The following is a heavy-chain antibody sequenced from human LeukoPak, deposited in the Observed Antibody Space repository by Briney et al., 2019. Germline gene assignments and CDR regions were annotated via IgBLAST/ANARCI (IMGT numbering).Heavy chain of an antibody. Sequence: GASVKVSCKASGYTFTSYDINWVRQATGQGLEWMGWMNPNSGNTGYAQKFQGRVTMTRNTSISTAYMELSSLRSEDTAVYYCARLYGGSYYYYYGMDVWGQGTTVTVSS. CDR1: GYTFTSYD. J-gene: IGHJ6*02. V-gene: IGHV1-8*01. CDR3: ARLYGGSYYYYYGMDV. CDR2: MNPNSGNT. D-gene: IGHD1-26*01.